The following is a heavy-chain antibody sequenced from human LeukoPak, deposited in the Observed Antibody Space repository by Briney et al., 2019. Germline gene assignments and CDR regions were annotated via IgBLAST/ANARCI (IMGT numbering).Heavy chain of an antibody. D-gene: IGHD2-21*02. J-gene: IGHJ6*02. V-gene: IGHV5-51*01. CDR3: ARNTYCGGDCVIGYYYGMDV. CDR1: GYSFTSYW. CDR2: IYPGDSDT. Sequence: GESLKISCKGSGYSFTSYWIGWVRQMPGRGLVWMGIIYPGDSDTRYSPSFQGQVTISADKSISTAYLQWSSLKASDTAMYYCARNTYCGGDCVIGYYYGMDVWGQGTTVTVSS.